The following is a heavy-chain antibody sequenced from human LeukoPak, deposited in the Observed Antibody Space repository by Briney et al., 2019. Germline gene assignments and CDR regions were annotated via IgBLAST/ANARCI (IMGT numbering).Heavy chain of an antibody. D-gene: IGHD2-8*02. V-gene: IGHV1-8*01. Sequence: GASVKVSCKASGYTFTSYDINWARQATGQGLEWMGWMNPNSGNTGYAQKFQGRVTMTRNTSISTAYMELSSLRSEDTAVYYCARRRACWWCEGWRNNWFDPWGQGTLVTVSS. CDR2: MNPNSGNT. CDR1: GYTFTSYD. CDR3: ARRRACWWCEGWRNNWFDP. J-gene: IGHJ5*02.